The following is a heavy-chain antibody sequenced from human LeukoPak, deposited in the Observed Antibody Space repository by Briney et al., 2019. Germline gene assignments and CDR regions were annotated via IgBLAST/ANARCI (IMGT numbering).Heavy chain of an antibody. V-gene: IGHV4-39*01. CDR3: ATTVVVTAMSVGDWFDP. CDR2: IYYSGST. D-gene: IGHD2-21*02. CDR1: GGSISSSSYY. Sequence: SETLSLTCTVSGGSISSSSYYWGWIRQPPGKGLEWIGSIYYSGSTYYNPSLKSRVTISVDTSKNQFSLKLSSVTAADTAVYYCATTVVVTAMSVGDWFDPWGQGTLVTVSS. J-gene: IGHJ5*02.